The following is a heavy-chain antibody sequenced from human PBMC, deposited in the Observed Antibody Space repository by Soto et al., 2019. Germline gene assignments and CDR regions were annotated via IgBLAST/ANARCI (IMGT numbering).Heavy chain of an antibody. J-gene: IGHJ4*02. V-gene: IGHV3-48*01. CDR2: ITGSSGNI. CDR3: VLMAQVAY. Sequence: EVQLVESGGGLVQPGGSLRLSCAASGFTFSTYSMNWVLQAPGKGLEWISYITGSSGNIYYADSLEGRFTISRDSAKNSRYLQMDSLRPEDSAVYYFVLMAQVAYWGQGAQVTVSS. CDR1: GFTFSTYS. D-gene: IGHD2-8*01.